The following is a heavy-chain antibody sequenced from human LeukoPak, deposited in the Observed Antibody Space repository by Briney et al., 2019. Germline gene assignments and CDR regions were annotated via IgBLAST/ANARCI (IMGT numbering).Heavy chain of an antibody. D-gene: IGHD3-10*01. CDR3: ARHVGFITMVRGVINNNWFDP. Sequence: SETLSLTCTVSGGSISSSSYYWGWIRQPPGKGLEWIGSIYYSGSPYYNPSLNSRVTISVHTSKKQFSLKLSSVTAADTAVYYCARHVGFITMVRGVINNNWFDPWGQGTLVTVSS. CDR1: GGSISSSSYY. V-gene: IGHV4-39*01. CDR2: IYYSGSP. J-gene: IGHJ5*02.